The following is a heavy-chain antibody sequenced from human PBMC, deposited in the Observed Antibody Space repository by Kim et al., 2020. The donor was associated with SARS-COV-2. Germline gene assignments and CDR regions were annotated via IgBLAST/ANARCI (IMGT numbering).Heavy chain of an antibody. Sequence: GGSLRLSCSASGFTFSNYAMHWVRQAPWKGLEYVSAISSDGGSTYYADSVKGRFTISRDNSKNMLYVQMSSLRVEDTAIYYCVTRNYYNSGSYYEGAPF. CDR2: ISSDGGST. V-gene: IGHV3-64*05. J-gene: IGHJ3*01. D-gene: IGHD3-10*01. CDR3: VTRNYYNSGSYYEGAPF. CDR1: GFTFSNYA.